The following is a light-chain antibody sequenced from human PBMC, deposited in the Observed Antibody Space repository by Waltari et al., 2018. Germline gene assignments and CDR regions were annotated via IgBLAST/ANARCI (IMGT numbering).Light chain of an antibody. CDR1: SSDVGNYIL. J-gene: IGLJ3*02. Sequence: QSALTQPASVSASPGQSMTISCTGTSSDVGNYILVSWYQQHPGKAPKLMIYEDTKRPSGVSNRFSGSKSGNTASLTISGLQAEDEADYFCSSYAGSSTLLFGGGTKLTVL. CDR2: EDT. CDR3: SSYAGSSTLL. V-gene: IGLV2-23*01.